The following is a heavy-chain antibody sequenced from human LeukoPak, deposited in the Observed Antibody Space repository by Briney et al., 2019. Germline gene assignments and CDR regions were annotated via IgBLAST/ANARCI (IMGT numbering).Heavy chain of an antibody. D-gene: IGHD2-15*01. CDR2: MNPNSGNT. V-gene: IGHV1-8*01. Sequence: ASVKVSCKASGYTFTSYDVNWVRQATGQGLEWMGWMNPNSGNTGYAQKFQGRVTMTRNTSISTAYMELSSLRSEDTAVYYCARVLGPGTGYCSGGSCYSITDDAFDIWGQGTMVTVSS. J-gene: IGHJ3*02. CDR3: ARVLGPGTGYCSGGSCYSITDDAFDI. CDR1: GYTFTSYD.